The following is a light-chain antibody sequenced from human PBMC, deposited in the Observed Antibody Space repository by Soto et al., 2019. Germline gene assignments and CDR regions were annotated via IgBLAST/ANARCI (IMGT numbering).Light chain of an antibody. J-gene: IGKJ5*01. CDR3: KQAYSFPIT. V-gene: IGKV1D-12*01. CDR2: AAS. CDR1: QDIGGY. Sequence: EIQVTQSPSSVSASVGYRVTITFRSSQDIGGYLAWYQHKPGRAPELLIHAASRLQSGVPSRFSGSGSGADFTLTINSLQTEDFATYYCKQAYSFPITFGKGTRLEIK.